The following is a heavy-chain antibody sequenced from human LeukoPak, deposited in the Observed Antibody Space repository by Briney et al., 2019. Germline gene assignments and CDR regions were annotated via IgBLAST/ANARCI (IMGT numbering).Heavy chain of an antibody. V-gene: IGHV4-39*01. CDR2: TYYSGST. CDR3: ARVRGSLTNWFDP. Sequence: SETLSLTCTVSGGSISSSSYYWGWIRQPPGKGLEWIGSTYYSGSTYYNPSLKSRVTISVDTSKNQFSLKLSSVTAADTAVYYCARVRGSLTNWFDPWGQGTLVTVSS. J-gene: IGHJ5*02. CDR1: GGSISSSSYY. D-gene: IGHD3-16*01.